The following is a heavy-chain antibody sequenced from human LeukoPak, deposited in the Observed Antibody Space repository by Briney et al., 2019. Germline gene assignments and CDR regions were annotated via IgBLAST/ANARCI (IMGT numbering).Heavy chain of an antibody. CDR1: GYTFPSYF. D-gene: IGHD6-6*01. CDR2: IDPTGGST. CDR3: ARTAARRFDY. Sequence: ASVKVSCTASGYTFPSYFMHWVRQAPGQGLEWMGIIDPTGGSTTYAQKFQGRVTMTRDTSTSTVYMELSSLRSDDTAVYYCARTAARRFDYWGQGTLVTVST. J-gene: IGHJ4*02. V-gene: IGHV1-46*01.